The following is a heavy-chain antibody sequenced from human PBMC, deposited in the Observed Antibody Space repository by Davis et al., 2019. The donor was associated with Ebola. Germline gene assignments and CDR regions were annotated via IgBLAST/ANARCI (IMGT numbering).Heavy chain of an antibody. CDR2: YDPEDGET. J-gene: IGHJ4*02. Sequence: ASVKVSCKVSGNTLSEFFIHWVRQAPGKGLEWMGGYDPEDGETVYAQKFQDRLTMTEDSSTDTAFMELSSLRSDDTAVYYCATDYDYWGQGTLVTVSS. CDR1: GNTLSEFF. CDR3: ATDYDY. V-gene: IGHV1-24*01.